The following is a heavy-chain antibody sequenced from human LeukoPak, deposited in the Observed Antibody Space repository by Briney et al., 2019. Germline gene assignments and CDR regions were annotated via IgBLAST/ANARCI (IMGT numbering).Heavy chain of an antibody. CDR3: ARHRGRSMNWFDP. Sequence: PSETLSLTCAVYGGSFSGYYWSWIRQPPGKGLEWIGEINHSGSTNYNPSLKSRVTISVDTSKNQFSLKLSSVTAADTAVYYCARHRGRSMNWFDPWGQGTLVTVSS. J-gene: IGHJ5*02. CDR2: INHSGST. CDR1: GGSFSGYY. V-gene: IGHV4-34*01.